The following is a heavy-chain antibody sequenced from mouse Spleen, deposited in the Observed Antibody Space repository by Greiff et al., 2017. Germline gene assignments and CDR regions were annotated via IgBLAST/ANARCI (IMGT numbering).Heavy chain of an antibody. CDR2: ISNGGGST. D-gene: IGHD1-2*01. CDR3: ARRNYYGPFAY. Sequence: EVKVVESGGGLVQPGGSLKLSCATSGFTFSDYYMYWVRQTPEKRLEWVAYISNGGGSTYYPDTVKGRFTISRDNAKNTLYLQMSRLKSEDTAMYYCARRNYYGPFAYWGQGTLVTVSA. V-gene: IGHV5-12*02. J-gene: IGHJ3*01. CDR1: GFTFSDYY.